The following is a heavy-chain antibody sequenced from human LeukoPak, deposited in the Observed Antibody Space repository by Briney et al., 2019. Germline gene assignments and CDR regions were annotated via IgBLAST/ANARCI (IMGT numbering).Heavy chain of an antibody. V-gene: IGHV3-30-3*01. CDR3: ARDSITGFDP. Sequence: AGGSLRLSCAASGFTFSSYAMHWVRQAPGKGLEWVAVISYDGSNKYYADSVKGRFTISRDNSKNTLYLQMNSLRAEDTAVYYCARDSITGFDPWGQGTLVTVSS. CDR2: ISYDGSNK. J-gene: IGHJ5*02. CDR1: GFTFSSYA. D-gene: IGHD2-2*01.